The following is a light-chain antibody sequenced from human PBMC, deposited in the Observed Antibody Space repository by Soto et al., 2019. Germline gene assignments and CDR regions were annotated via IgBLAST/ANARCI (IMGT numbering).Light chain of an antibody. J-gene: IGLJ1*01. CDR2: EVN. CDR3: SLYTSSTTLYV. Sequence: QSVLTQPASVSGSPRQSITISCTGASSDVGSYTYVSWYQQHPGKAPKLLIYEVNNRPSGVSNRFSGSKSGNTASLTISGPQAEDEADYYCSLYTSSTTLYVFGTGTKVTVL. V-gene: IGLV2-14*01. CDR1: SSDVGSYTY.